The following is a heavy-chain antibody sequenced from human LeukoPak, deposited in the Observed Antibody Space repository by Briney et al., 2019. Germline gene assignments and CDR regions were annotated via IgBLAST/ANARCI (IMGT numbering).Heavy chain of an antibody. CDR3: ARVGRYGDYDY. J-gene: IGHJ4*02. Sequence: AGGSLRLSCAASGLTFSSYWMSWVRQAPGKGLEWVANIKQDGSEKYYVDSVKGRFTISRDNAKNSLYLQMNSLRAEDTAVYYCARVGRYGDYDYWGQGTLVTVSS. CDR1: GLTFSSYW. V-gene: IGHV3-7*01. D-gene: IGHD4-17*01. CDR2: IKQDGSEK.